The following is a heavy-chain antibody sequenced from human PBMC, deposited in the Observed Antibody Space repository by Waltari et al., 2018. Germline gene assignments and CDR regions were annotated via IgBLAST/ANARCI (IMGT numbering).Heavy chain of an antibody. CDR3: ARLSNSSGWYGMDV. V-gene: IGHV4-34*01. J-gene: IGHJ6*02. CDR2: INHIGST. CDR1: GGSFSGSS. Sequence: QVQLQQWGAGLLKPSETLSLTCAVYGGSFSGSSWSWIRQPPGKGLEWIGEINHIGSTNYNPSLKSRVTISVDTSKNQFSLKLSSVTAADTAVYYCARLSNSSGWYGMDVWGQGTTVTVSS. D-gene: IGHD6-19*01.